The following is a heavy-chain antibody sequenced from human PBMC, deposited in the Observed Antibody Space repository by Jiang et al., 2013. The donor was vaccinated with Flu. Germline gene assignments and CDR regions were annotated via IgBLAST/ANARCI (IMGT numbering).Heavy chain of an antibody. J-gene: IGHJ4*02. CDR2: IYYSGST. D-gene: IGHD3-22*01. CDR3: ASLPLDYYDSSGFDY. V-gene: IGHV4-30-4*08. Sequence: PGLVKPSQTLSLTCTVSGGSISSGDYYWSWIRQPPGKGLEWIGYIYYSGSTYYNPSLKSRVTISVDTSKNQFSLKLSSVTAADTAVYYCASLPLDYYDSSGFDYWGQGTLVTVSS. CDR1: GGSISSGDYY.